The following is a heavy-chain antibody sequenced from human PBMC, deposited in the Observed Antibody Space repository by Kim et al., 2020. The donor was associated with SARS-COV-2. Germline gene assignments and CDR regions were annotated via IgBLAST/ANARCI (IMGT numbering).Heavy chain of an antibody. D-gene: IGHD6-13*01. CDR3: ARDPLAAAAFMDV. V-gene: IGHV1-3*01. Sequence: SQKFQGRVPITRDTAAGTDYMELSSLRSEDTAVYYCARDPLAAAAFMDVWGKGTTVTVSS. J-gene: IGHJ6*03.